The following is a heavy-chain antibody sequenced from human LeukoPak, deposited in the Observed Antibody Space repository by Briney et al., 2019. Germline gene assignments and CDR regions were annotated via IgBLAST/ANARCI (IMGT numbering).Heavy chain of an antibody. Sequence: GGSLRLSCAASGFTFDEYGMGWVRQAPGKGLEWVSSINWDGGSTAYADSVQGRFTISRGNAKNSLHLQIKSLRAEDTALYYCARDSFSGSSLDYWGRGTLVTVSS. J-gene: IGHJ4*02. CDR2: INWDGGST. V-gene: IGHV3-20*04. D-gene: IGHD1-26*01. CDR3: ARDSFSGSSLDY. CDR1: GFTFDEYG.